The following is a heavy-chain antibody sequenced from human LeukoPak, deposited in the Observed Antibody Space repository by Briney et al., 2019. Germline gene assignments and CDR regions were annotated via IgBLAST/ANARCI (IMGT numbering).Heavy chain of an antibody. CDR1: GGSISSSSYY. Sequence: PSETLSLTCTVSGGSISSSSYYWGWIRQPPGTGLEWIGSIYYSGSTYYNPSLKSRVTISVDTSKNQFSLKLSSVTAADTAVYYCATNPHSGSEQASDYWGQGTLVTVSS. D-gene: IGHD1-26*01. CDR2: IYYSGST. J-gene: IGHJ4*02. CDR3: ATNPHSGSEQASDY. V-gene: IGHV4-39*07.